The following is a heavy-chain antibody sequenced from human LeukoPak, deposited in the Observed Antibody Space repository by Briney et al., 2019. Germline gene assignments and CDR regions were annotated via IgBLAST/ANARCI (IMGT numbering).Heavy chain of an antibody. D-gene: IGHD3-3*01. CDR2: VRDNGRST. CDR3: AKGLLHQLLFGVTFDH. V-gene: IGHV3-23*01. Sequence: PGASLRLSCAVSGVTFSDYPMSWVRQTPGKGLECVSSVRDNGRSTYYADSVKGRFTISRDNSKNTVYLQMNRLRAEDTGIYCCAKGLLHQLLFGVTFDHWGQGALVTVSS. J-gene: IGHJ4*02. CDR1: GVTFSDYP.